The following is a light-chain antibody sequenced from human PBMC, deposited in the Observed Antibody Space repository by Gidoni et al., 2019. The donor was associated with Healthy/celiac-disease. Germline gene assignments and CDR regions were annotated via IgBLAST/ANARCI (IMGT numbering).Light chain of an antibody. CDR2: DAS. CDR3: QQRSNWPLT. CDR1: QSVSSY. Sequence: EIVLTQSPATLSLSPGDRATLSCRACQSVSSYLAWYQQKPGQAPRLLIYDASNRATGIPARFSGSGSGTDFTLTISSLEPEDFAVYYCQQRSNWPLTFGGGTKVEIK. V-gene: IGKV3-11*01. J-gene: IGKJ4*01.